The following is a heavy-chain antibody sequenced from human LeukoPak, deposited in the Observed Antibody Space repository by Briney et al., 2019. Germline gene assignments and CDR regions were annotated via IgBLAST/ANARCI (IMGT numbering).Heavy chain of an antibody. Sequence: SETLSLTCTVSRGSISSSTYYWGWIRQPPGKGLEWIGSISYSGNTYHNPSLKSRVTISVDTSKNQFSLKLRSVTAADTAVYYCVRLNGGYYEAIFDYWGQGTLVTVSS. V-gene: IGHV4-39*01. CDR1: RGSISSSTYY. CDR2: ISYSGNT. CDR3: VRLNGGYYEAIFDY. D-gene: IGHD3-22*01. J-gene: IGHJ4*02.